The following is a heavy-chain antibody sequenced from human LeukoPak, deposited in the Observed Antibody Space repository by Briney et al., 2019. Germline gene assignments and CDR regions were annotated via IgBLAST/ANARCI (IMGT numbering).Heavy chain of an antibody. J-gene: IGHJ4*02. V-gene: IGHV3-53*01. CDR1: GLTVSTNY. CDR3: AASSGSGNYAYYFDY. CDR2: VYSGGIT. D-gene: IGHD3-22*01. Sequence: GGSLRLSCAVSGLTVSTNYMNWVRQAPGKGLEWVSVVYSGGITNYADSVKGRFTISRDIGKNSLYLQMNSLRAEDTAVYYCAASSGSGNYAYYFDYWGQGTLVTVSS.